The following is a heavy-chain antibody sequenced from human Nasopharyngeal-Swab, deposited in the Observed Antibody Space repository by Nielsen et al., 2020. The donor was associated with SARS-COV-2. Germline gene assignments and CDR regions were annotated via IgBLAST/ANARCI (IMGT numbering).Heavy chain of an antibody. CDR1: GFTSSNYA. V-gene: IGHV3-64D*06. CDR3: VKDSSGYEFDS. Sequence: GESLKISCSASGFTSSNYAMHWVRQAPGKGLEYVSAISSTGGNTYYTDSVKGRFTISRDNSKNTLYLQMGSLRVEDTAVYYCVKDSSGYEFDSWGQGTLVTVSS. CDR2: ISSTGGNT. D-gene: IGHD3-22*01. J-gene: IGHJ4*02.